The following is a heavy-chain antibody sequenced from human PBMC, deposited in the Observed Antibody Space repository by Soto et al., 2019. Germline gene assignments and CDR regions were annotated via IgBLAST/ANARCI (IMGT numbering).Heavy chain of an antibody. J-gene: IGHJ6*02. CDR3: YIPFYYHSMDV. Sequence: GGSLRLSCTASGLTFSHAWMTWVRQTPGMGLEWVGRIKSLSDGGTADYGAPVKGRFTLSRDDSRNTVFLQMTSLKTDDTAVYYCYIPFYYHSMDVWGQGTTVTVSS. V-gene: IGHV3-15*01. CDR2: IKSLSDGGTA. D-gene: IGHD3-10*01. CDR1: GLTFSHAW.